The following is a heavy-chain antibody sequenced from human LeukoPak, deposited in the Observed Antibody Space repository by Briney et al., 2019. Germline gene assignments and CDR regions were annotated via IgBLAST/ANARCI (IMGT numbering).Heavy chain of an antibody. Sequence: PSQTLSLTCAVSGDSISSGGYSWSWIRQPPGKGLEWIGYIYHSGSTYYNPSLKSRVTISVDRSKNQFSLKLSSVTAADTAVYYCARSGEVWFGEFYYYYGMDVWGQGTTVTVSS. CDR2: IYHSGST. V-gene: IGHV4-30-2*01. D-gene: IGHD3-10*01. CDR3: ARSGEVWFGEFYYYYGMDV. J-gene: IGHJ6*02. CDR1: GDSISSGGYS.